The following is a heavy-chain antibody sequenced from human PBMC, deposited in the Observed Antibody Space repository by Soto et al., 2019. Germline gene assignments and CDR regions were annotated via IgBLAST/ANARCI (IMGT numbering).Heavy chain of an antibody. V-gene: IGHV3-11*06. Sequence: GGSLRLSCAASGFTFSDYYMSWIRQAPGKGLDWVSYISSSSSYTNYADSVKGRFTISRDNAKNSLYLQMNSLRAEDTAVYYCARGYGEVRNGNYYYYGMDVWGQGTTVTVSS. J-gene: IGHJ6*02. CDR3: ARGYGEVRNGNYYYYGMDV. CDR2: ISSSSSYT. D-gene: IGHD4-17*01. CDR1: GFTFSDYY.